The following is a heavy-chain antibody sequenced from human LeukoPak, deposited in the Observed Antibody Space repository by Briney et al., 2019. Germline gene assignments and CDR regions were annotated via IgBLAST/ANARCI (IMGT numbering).Heavy chain of an antibody. CDR3: ARDVIQPWLLFDY. Sequence: GGSLRLSCAASGFTFSSYEMNWVRQAPGKGLEWVSYISSSGGTRYYADSVKGRFTISRDNAKNSLYLQMNSLRAEDTAAYYCARDVIQPWLLFDYWGQGTLVTVSS. CDR1: GFTFSSYE. V-gene: IGHV3-48*03. D-gene: IGHD5-18*01. CDR2: ISSSGGTR. J-gene: IGHJ4*02.